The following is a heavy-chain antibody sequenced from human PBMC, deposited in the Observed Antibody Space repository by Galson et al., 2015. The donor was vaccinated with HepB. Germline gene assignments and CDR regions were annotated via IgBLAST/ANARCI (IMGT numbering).Heavy chain of an antibody. CDR2: AYFRSKWYR. CDR3: ARSAYDASLDAFDT. V-gene: IGHV6-1*01. D-gene: IGHD5-12*01. J-gene: IGHJ3*02. Sequence: CAISGYSVSSKSAAWNWIRQSPSRGLEGLGRAYFRSKWYRDYAVAVKSRITINLDTSKNQFSLQLNSVTSEDTAMYYCARSAYDASLDAFDTWGQGTMVTVSS. CDR1: GYSVSSKSAA.